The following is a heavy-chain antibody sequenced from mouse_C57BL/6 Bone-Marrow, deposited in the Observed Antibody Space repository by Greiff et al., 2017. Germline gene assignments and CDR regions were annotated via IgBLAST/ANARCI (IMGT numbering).Heavy chain of an antibody. D-gene: IGHD2-5*01. CDR3: ARGGKSLYSNFDY. J-gene: IGHJ2*01. Sequence: VQLQQPGAELVMPGASVKLSCKASGYTFTSYWMHWVKQRPGQGLEWIGEIDPSDSYTNYNQKFKGKSTLTVDKSSSTAYMQLRSLTSEDSAVYYGARGGKSLYSNFDYWGQGTTLTVSS. CDR1: GYTFTSYW. V-gene: IGHV1-69*01. CDR2: IDPSDSYT.